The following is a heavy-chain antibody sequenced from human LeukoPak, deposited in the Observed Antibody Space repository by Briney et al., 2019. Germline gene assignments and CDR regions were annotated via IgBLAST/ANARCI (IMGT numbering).Heavy chain of an antibody. Sequence: SVKVSCKASGGTFSSYAISWVRQAPGQGLEWMGGIIPIFGTANYAQKFQGRVTITADESTSTAYMELSGLRSEDTAVYYCARNGDCGDSLDYWGQGTLVTVSS. CDR1: GGTFSSYA. V-gene: IGHV1-69*13. CDR3: ARNGDCGDSLDY. D-gene: IGHD2-21*01. CDR2: IIPIFGTA. J-gene: IGHJ4*02.